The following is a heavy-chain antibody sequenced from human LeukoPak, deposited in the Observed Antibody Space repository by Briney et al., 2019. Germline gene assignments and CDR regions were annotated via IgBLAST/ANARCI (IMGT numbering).Heavy chain of an antibody. CDR2: INPNSGGT. CDR1: GYTFTGYY. V-gene: IGHV1-2*02. J-gene: IGHJ5*02. CDR3: ARATVPATAINWFDP. Sequence: ASVKVSCKASGYTFTGYYMHWVRQAPGQGLEWMGWINPNSGGTNYAQKFQGRVTMTRDTSISTAYMELSRLRSDDTAVYYCARATVPATAINWFDPWGQGTLVTVSS. D-gene: IGHD2-2*01.